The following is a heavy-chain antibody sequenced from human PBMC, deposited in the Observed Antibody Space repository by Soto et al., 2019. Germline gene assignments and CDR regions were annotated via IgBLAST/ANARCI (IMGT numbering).Heavy chain of an antibody. CDR2: ISGYKGYT. D-gene: IGHD3-22*01. V-gene: IGHV1-18*01. CDR3: AKTPHYDNSGYYSWFDL. Sequence: ASLKVSCKASGYTFSTSGITWIRQAPGQGLEWMGWISGYKGYTKYSQKFQGRVTMTTEKSTDTGYMELRSLRSDDTAVYYCAKTPHYDNSGYYSWFDLWGQGTLVTVSS. J-gene: IGHJ5*02. CDR1: GYTFSTSG.